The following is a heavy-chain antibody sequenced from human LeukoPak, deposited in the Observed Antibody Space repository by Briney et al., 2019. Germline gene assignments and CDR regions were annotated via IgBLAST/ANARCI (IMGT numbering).Heavy chain of an antibody. CDR3: AGARDGSYDH. CDR2: ISSSSRTV. V-gene: IGHV3-48*02. Sequence: GRSLRLSCAVSEFNFSSYGMNWVRQAPGKGLGWISYISSSSRTVHYADSVKGRFTISRDNAKNSLYLQMNSLRDEDTAVYCCAGARDGSYDHWGQGTLVTVSS. J-gene: IGHJ5*02. CDR1: EFNFSSYG. D-gene: IGHD1-26*01.